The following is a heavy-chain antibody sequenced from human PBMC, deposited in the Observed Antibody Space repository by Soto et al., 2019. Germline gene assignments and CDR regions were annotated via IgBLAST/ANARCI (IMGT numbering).Heavy chain of an antibody. V-gene: IGHV1-69*01. D-gene: IGHD2-2*01. CDR3: AGGCSSTSCYSPDYYYGMDV. Sequence: QVQLVQSGAEVKKPGSSVKVSCKASGGTFSSYAISWVRQAPGQGLEWMGGIIPIFGTANYAQKFQGRVTITADESTSTAYRELSSLRSEDTAVYYCAGGCSSTSCYSPDYYYGMDVWGQGTTVTVSS. CDR2: IIPIFGTA. CDR1: GGTFSSYA. J-gene: IGHJ6*02.